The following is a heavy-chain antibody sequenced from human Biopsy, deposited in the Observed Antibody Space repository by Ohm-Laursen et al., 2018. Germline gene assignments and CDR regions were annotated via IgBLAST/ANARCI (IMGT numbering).Heavy chain of an antibody. V-gene: IGHV4-31*01. CDR3: ARGDYFDSNGYFWFDP. CDR2: IFNSANT. CDR1: GGSISSGGSY. J-gene: IGHJ5*02. Sequence: PSDTLSLTCTVSGGSISSGGSYWSWLRQRPGMGLDWIGYIFNSANTYYNPSLKTLITISGDTSKNPFSLKLNSVTAADTAVYYCARGDYFDSNGYFWFDPWGQGTLVTVSS. D-gene: IGHD3-22*01.